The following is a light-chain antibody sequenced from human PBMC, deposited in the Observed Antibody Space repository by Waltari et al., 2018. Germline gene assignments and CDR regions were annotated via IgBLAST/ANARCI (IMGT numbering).Light chain of an antibody. CDR3: QQTYSAPLS. Sequence: IQMTQSPSSLSASVGYGVTTTCRASQSVGNYVNWYQHRPGQAPKVLIYAASTLQGGVPSRFSGSGSGTVFTLTINSLQPEDLSIYYCQQTYSAPLSFGGGTKVEMK. J-gene: IGKJ4*01. V-gene: IGKV1-39*01. CDR1: QSVGNY. CDR2: AAS.